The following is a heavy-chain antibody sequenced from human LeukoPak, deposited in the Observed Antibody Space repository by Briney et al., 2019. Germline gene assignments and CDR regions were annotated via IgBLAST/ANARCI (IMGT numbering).Heavy chain of an antibody. Sequence: ASVKVSCKASGYTFISYGISWVRQAPGQGLEWMGWVSAYADDTNYAQKLQGRVTMTTDTSTSTAYMELRSLRSDDTAVYYCARVVLDHYYDSSGYLGTLDYWGQGTLVTVSS. V-gene: IGHV1-18*01. CDR3: ARVVLDHYYDSSGYLGTLDY. J-gene: IGHJ4*02. CDR2: VSAYADDT. CDR1: GYTFISYG. D-gene: IGHD3-22*01.